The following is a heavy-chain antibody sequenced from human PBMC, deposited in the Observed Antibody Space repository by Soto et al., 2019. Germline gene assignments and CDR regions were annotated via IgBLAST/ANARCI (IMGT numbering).Heavy chain of an antibody. D-gene: IGHD6-19*01. CDR2: IYTSGST. CDR1: GGSISSYY. J-gene: IGHJ6*02. CDR3: ARSPGIAVAGTKNYYYYYGMDV. V-gene: IGHV4-4*07. Sequence: SETLSPTCTVSGGSISSYYWIWIRQPAGKGLEWIGRIYTSGSTNYNPSLKSRVTMSVDTSKNQFSLKLSSVTAADTAVYYCARSPGIAVAGTKNYYYYYGMDVWGQGTTVTVSS.